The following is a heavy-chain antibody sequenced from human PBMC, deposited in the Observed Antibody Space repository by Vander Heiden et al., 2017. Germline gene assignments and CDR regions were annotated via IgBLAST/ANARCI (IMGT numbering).Heavy chain of an antibody. J-gene: IGHJ6*02. CDR3: ARDRHSSTGYYYYGMDV. CDR1: GFTVSSNY. CDR2: IYSGGST. V-gene: IGHV3-53*01. Sequence: EVQLVESGGGLIQPGGSLRLSCAASGFTVSSNYMGWVRQAPGKGLEWVSVIYSGGSTYYADSVKGRFTISRDNAKNTLYLQMNSLRAEDTAVYYCARDRHSSTGYYYYGMDVWGQGTTVTVSS. D-gene: IGHD6-13*01.